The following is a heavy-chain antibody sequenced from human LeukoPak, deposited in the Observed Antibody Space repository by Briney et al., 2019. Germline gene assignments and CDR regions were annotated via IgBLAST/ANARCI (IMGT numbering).Heavy chain of an antibody. CDR1: GGSITSYY. Sequence: SETLSLTCTVSGGSITSYYWCWIRQPPGKGLEWIGFIYYRGTTNCNPSLESRVTISIDTSKNQFSLKLNSVTAADTAVYYCARLAYTSSWYGGGDDWGQGTLVTVSS. V-gene: IGHV4-59*08. D-gene: IGHD6-13*01. J-gene: IGHJ4*02. CDR3: ARLAYTSSWYGGGDD. CDR2: IYYRGTT.